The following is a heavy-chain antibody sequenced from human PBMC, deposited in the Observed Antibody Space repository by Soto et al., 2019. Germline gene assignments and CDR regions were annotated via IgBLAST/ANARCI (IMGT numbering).Heavy chain of an antibody. D-gene: IGHD2-21*02. CDR2: IYYSGST. CDR3: ARQRTSVVTQAYFDS. J-gene: IGHJ4*02. V-gene: IGHV4-39*01. CDR1: GDSINNRSYY. Sequence: SETLSLTCTVTGDSINNRSYYWGWIRQPPGKGLEWIGSIYYSGSTYNNPSPKSRVSMSVDTSKNQFSLKLRSVTAADTALYYCARQRTSVVTQAYFDSWGQGSLVTVSS.